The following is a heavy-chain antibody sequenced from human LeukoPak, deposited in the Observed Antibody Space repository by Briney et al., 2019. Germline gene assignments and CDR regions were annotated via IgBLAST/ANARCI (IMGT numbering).Heavy chain of an antibody. CDR2: ITPIFGTA. D-gene: IGHD1/OR15-1a*01. CDR3: ARGRTDYYYYAMDV. CDR1: GGTFSSYA. V-gene: IGHV1-69*13. J-gene: IGHJ6*02. Sequence: SVKVSCKASGGTFSSYAISWVRQAPGQGLEWMGGITPIFGTANYAQKFQGRVTITADESTSTAYMELSSLRSEDTAVYYCARGRTDYYYYAMDVWGQGTTVTVSS.